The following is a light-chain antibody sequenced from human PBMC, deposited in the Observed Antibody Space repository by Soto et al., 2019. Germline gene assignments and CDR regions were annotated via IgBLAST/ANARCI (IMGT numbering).Light chain of an antibody. CDR2: GAS. CDR3: QQYKNYLT. CDR1: QSISTW. V-gene: IGKV1-5*01. J-gene: IGKJ3*01. Sequence: DIPMTQSPSTLSASVGDRVTITCRATQSISTWLAWYQQKPGKAPKVLIYGASSLESGVPSRFSGSGSGTEFTLTISSLQPDDFATYYCQQYKNYLTFGPGTKVDI.